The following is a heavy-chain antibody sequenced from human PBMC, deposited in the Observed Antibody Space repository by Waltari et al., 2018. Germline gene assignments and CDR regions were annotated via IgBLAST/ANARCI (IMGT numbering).Heavy chain of an antibody. Sequence: LTFSNHIIHWVRQAPGKGLEWVAAISYDGSIYYAESVKGRFTIAGDNSKTIVYLQLNSLRDEDTSIYYCAREGGSSGYAGYFDSWGPGTLVTVSS. D-gene: IGHD6-25*01. CDR1: LTFSNHI. J-gene: IGHJ4*02. CDR2: ISYDGSI. V-gene: IGHV3-30*01. CDR3: AREGGSSGYAGYFDS.